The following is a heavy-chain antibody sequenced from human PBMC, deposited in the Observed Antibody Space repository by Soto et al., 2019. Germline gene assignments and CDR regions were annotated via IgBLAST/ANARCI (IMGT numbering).Heavy chain of an antibody. CDR1: GGTFSRHA. CDR3: AGGGSIVVVVAATMRYYGMDV. V-gene: IGHV1-69*06. Sequence: QVQLVQSGAEVRKPGSSVKVSCKASGGTFSRHAISWVRQAPGQGLEWMGGIIPIFGTANYAQKFQGRVTITADKSTSTAYMELSSLRSEDTAVYYCAGGGSIVVVVAATMRYYGMDVWGQGTTVTVSS. J-gene: IGHJ6*02. D-gene: IGHD2-15*01. CDR2: IIPIFGTA.